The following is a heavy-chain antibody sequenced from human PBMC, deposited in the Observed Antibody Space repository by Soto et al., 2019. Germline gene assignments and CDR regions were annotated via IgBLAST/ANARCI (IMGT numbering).Heavy chain of an antibody. CDR2: VKYDENEK. Sequence: EVQVVEPGGGLVQPGGSLRLSCAASGFTFTTYWMTWVRQAPGKGLEWVANVKYDENEKNYVDSVKGRFTISRDNAKNSVSLQMNSLRVEDTAGYYCARGGGASDDWSQGTLVIVSS. D-gene: IGHD3-16*01. CDR1: GFTFTTYW. J-gene: IGHJ4*02. CDR3: ARGGGASDD. V-gene: IGHV3-7*04.